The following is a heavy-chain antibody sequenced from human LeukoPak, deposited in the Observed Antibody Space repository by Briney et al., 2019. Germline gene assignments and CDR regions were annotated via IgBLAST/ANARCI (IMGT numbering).Heavy chain of an antibody. J-gene: IGHJ4*02. CDR2: IYFGGTT. CDR3: ARGDGVYVY. Sequence: PGGSLRLSCAASGFTVRSNYMTWVRQAPGQGLEWVSVIYFGGTTYYADSVKGRFTISRDNSKNTGYLQMNSLRVEDTAVYYCARGDGVYVYWGQGTLVTVSS. D-gene: IGHD5/OR15-5a*01. V-gene: IGHV3-53*01. CDR1: GFTVRSNY.